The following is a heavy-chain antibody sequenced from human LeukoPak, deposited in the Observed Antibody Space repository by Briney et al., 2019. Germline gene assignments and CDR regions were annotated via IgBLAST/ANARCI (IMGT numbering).Heavy chain of an antibody. CDR3: ANGRDGYNPIDY. D-gene: IGHD5-24*01. CDR2: ISGDGGST. CDR1: GFTFDDYA. V-gene: IGHV3-43*02. Sequence: GGSLRLSCAASGFTFDDYAMHWVRQAPGKGLEWVSLISGDGGSTYYADSVKGRFTISRDNSKNSLYLQMNSLRTEDTALYYCANGRDGYNPIDYWGQGTLVTVSS. J-gene: IGHJ4*02.